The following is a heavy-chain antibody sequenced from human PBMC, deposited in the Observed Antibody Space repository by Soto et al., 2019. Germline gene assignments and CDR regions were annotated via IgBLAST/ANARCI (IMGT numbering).Heavy chain of an antibody. V-gene: IGHV1-46*01. J-gene: IGHJ6*03. CDR2: INPSGGST. CDR1: GYTFTSYY. D-gene: IGHD2-2*01. Sequence: ASVKVSCKASGYTFTSYYMHWVRQAPGQGLEWMGIINPSGGSTSYAQKFQGRVTMTRDTSTSTVYMELSSLRSEGTAVYYCALLRPIRYCSSTSCDYMDVWGKGTTVTVSS. CDR3: ALLRPIRYCSSTSCDYMDV.